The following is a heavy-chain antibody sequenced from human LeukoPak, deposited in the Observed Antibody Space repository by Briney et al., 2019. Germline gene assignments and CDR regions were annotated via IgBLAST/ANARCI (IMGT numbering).Heavy chain of an antibody. CDR3: ARDRVEAAAGHGFDY. Sequence: GASVKVSCKASGYIFTSYGISWVRQAPGQGLEWMGWISAYNGNTNYAQKLQGRVTMTTDTSTSTAYMELRSLRSDDTAVYYCARDRVEAAAGHGFDYWGQGTLVTVSS. D-gene: IGHD6-13*01. V-gene: IGHV1-18*01. J-gene: IGHJ4*02. CDR2: ISAYNGNT. CDR1: GYIFTSYG.